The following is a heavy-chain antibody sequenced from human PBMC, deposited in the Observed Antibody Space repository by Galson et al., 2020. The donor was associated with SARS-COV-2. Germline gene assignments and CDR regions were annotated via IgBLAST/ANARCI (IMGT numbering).Heavy chain of an antibody. CDR3: ARGALSGSYYWYFDL. V-gene: IGHV1-2*02. CDR2: INPNIGDT. CDR1: GYIFTGHY. Sequence: ASVKVSCKASGYIFTGHYIHWVRQAPGQGLEWMGWINPNIGDTNYAQKFQGRVAIARDTSIITAYMELSRLRSDDTAVYYCARGALSGSYYWYFDLWGRGTLVTVSS. D-gene: IGHD1-26*01. J-gene: IGHJ2*01.